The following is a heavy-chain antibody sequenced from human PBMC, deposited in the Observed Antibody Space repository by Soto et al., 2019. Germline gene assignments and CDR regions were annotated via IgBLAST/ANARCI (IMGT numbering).Heavy chain of an antibody. D-gene: IGHD3-22*01. J-gene: IGHJ4*02. V-gene: IGHV4-34*01. CDR2: INHSGST. Sequence: PSETLSLTCAVYGGSFNGYYWSWIRQPPGKGLEWIGEINHSGSTNYNPSLKSRVTISVDRSKNQFSLKLSSVTAADTAVYYCARRTGKWLDFDYWGQGTLVTVSS. CDR1: GGSFNGYY. CDR3: ARRTGKWLDFDY.